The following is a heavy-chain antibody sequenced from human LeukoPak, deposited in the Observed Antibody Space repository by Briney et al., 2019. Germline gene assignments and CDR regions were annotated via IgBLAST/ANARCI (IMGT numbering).Heavy chain of an antibody. J-gene: IGHJ4*02. D-gene: IGHD4-23*01. CDR3: AKQTTVVNTHFDY. CDR1: GFTFSSYA. Sequence: SGGSLRLSCAASGFTFSSYAMSRVRQAPGKGLEWVSAISGSGGSTYYADSVKGRFTISRDNSKNTLYLQMNSLRADDTAVYYCAKQTTVVNTHFDYWGQGTLVTVSS. V-gene: IGHV3-23*01. CDR2: ISGSGGST.